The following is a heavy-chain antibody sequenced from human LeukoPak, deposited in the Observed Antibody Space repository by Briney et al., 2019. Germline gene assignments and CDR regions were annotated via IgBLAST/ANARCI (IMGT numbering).Heavy chain of an antibody. CDR3: ARPSGSYPDHDAFDI. CDR1: GGSISSYY. CDR2: IIYSGST. D-gene: IGHD1-26*01. J-gene: IGHJ3*02. Sequence: PSETLSLTCTVSGGSISSYYWSWIRQPPGKGLEGIGYIIYSGSTNYNPSLKSRVTISVDTSKNPFSLKLSSVTAADTAVYYCARPSGSYPDHDAFDIWGQGTMVTVSS. V-gene: IGHV4-59*01.